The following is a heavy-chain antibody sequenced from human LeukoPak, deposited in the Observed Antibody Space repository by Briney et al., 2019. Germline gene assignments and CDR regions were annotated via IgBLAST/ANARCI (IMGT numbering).Heavy chain of an antibody. J-gene: IGHJ4*02. V-gene: IGHV4-59*04. CDR3: AGGGYGWIFDY. CDR2: IYHSGST. CDR1: GGSISTYY. Sequence: SETLSLTCTISGGSISTYYWSWIRQPPGKGLEWIGYIYHSGSTYYNPSLKSRVTISVDRSKNQFSLKLSSVTAADTAVYYCAGGGYGWIFDYWGQGTLVTVSS. D-gene: IGHD5-18*01.